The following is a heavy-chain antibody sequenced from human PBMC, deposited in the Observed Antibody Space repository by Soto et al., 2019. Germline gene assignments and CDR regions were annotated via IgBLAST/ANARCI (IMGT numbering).Heavy chain of an antibody. CDR2: IYYSGST. CDR3: ARQVVVAGTDWFEP. J-gene: IGHJ5*02. CDR1: GGSISSSY. D-gene: IGHD2-15*01. V-gene: IGHV4-59*08. Sequence: PSETLSLTCTVSGGSISSSYWSWIRQPPGKGLEWIGYIYYSGSTNYNPSLKSRVTISVDTSKNHLSLKLSSVTAADTAVYYCARQVVVAGTDWFEPWGQGTLVTVS.